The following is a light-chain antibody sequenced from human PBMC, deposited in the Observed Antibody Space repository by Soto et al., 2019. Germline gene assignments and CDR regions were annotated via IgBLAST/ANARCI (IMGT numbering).Light chain of an antibody. CDR1: QSVSVN. CDR3: QQDKKWTPLT. CDR2: GAS. J-gene: IGKJ4*01. V-gene: IGKV3-15*01. Sequence: EIVITQSPATPSASPGESATLSCRASQSVSVNLAWYQHKPGQPLSLLIYGASTRATGIPARFSGSGSWTEFTITINSLRSGDVAGCYWQQDKKWTPLTFGGGAKVDMK.